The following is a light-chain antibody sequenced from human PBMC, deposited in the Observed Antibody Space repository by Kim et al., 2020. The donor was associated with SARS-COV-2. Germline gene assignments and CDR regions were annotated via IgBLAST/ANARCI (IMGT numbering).Light chain of an antibody. CDR2: DAS. J-gene: IGKJ5*01. V-gene: IGKV3-11*01. CDR1: QSVSSS. Sequence: LFPGERATLSCRASQSVSSSLAWYQLKPGQSPRLLIYDASNRATGIPARFSGGGSGTDFTLSITSLEPEDFAVYYCQQRYNWPITFGLGTRLEIK. CDR3: QQRYNWPIT.